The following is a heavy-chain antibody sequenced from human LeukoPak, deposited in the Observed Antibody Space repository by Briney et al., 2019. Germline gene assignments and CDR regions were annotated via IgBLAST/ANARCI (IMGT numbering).Heavy chain of an antibody. CDR1: GGTFSSYA. J-gene: IGHJ4*02. Sequence: SVKVSCKASGGTFSSYAISWVRQAPGQGLEWMGGIIPIFGTANYAQKFQGRVTITADESTSTAYMELSSLRSEDTAVYYCARGRFGELITDYWGQGTLVTVSS. CDR3: ARGRFGELITDY. V-gene: IGHV1-69*13. D-gene: IGHD3-10*01. CDR2: IIPIFGTA.